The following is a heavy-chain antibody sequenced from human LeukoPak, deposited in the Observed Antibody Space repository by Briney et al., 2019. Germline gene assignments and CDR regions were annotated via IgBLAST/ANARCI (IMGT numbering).Heavy chain of an antibody. V-gene: IGHV4-34*01. CDR3: ARFTGKGVDY. Sequence: SETLSLTCAVYGGSFSGYYWSWIRQPPGKGLEWIGEINHSGSTNYNPSLKSRVTISVDTSKNQFSLKLSSVTAADTAVYYCARFTGKGVDYWGQETLVTVSS. CDR1: GGSFSGYY. D-gene: IGHD1-14*01. J-gene: IGHJ4*02. CDR2: INHSGST.